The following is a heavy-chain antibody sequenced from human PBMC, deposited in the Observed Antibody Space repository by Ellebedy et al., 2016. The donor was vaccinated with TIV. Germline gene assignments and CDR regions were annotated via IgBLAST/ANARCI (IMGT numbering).Heavy chain of an antibody. D-gene: IGHD3-10*01. CDR3: ARGNRFGESSH. Sequence: GGSLRLSCAASGFTFDDYAMHWVRQAPGKGLEWVSLISGDGGSTYYADSVKGRFTISRHNSKNTLYLQMNSLRAEDTAVYYCARGNRFGESSHWGQGTLVIVSS. CDR1: GFTFDDYA. V-gene: IGHV3-43*02. CDR2: ISGDGGST. J-gene: IGHJ4*02.